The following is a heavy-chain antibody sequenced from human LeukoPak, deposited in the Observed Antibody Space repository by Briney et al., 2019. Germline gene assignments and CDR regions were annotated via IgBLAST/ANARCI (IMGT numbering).Heavy chain of an antibody. CDR3: ARDQYYDSKGWFDP. CDR2: MNPNSGNT. J-gene: IGHJ5*02. V-gene: IGHV1-8*01. D-gene: IGHD3-22*01. CDR1: GYTFTSYD. Sequence: ASVKVSCKASGYTFTSYDINWVRQATGQGLEWLGWMNPNSGNTGYAQNFQGRVTMTRDTSIDTAYMELTSLRYEDTAVYYCARDQYYDSKGWFDPWGQGTLVTVSS.